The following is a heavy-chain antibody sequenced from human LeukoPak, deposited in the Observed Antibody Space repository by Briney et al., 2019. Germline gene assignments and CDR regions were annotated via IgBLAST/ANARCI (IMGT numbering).Heavy chain of an antibody. V-gene: IGHV3-7*01. CDR1: GFSFSSYW. CDR3: AREDHSTYAY. CDR2: IKQDGTEK. Sequence: QPGGSLRLSCTASGFSFSSYWMSWVRQTPGKGLEWVASIKQDGTEKYYVDSVKGRFTISKDNSKNSLYLQMNTLRAEDTAVYYCAREDHSTYAYWGQGILVTVSS. J-gene: IGHJ4*02. D-gene: IGHD2/OR15-2a*01.